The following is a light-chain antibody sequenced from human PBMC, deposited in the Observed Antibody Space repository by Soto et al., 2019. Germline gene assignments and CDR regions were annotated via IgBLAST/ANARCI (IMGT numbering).Light chain of an antibody. CDR3: QQAKTFPLT. J-gene: IGKJ4*01. V-gene: IGKV1D-12*01. Sequence: DIQMTQSPSSVSASVGDRVTITCRASQDITNWSAWYQQKPGRAPKVLIYAASSLESGVPSRFSGSRSGTEYTLTISSLQPEDFATYHCQQAKTFPLTFGGGTKVESK. CDR2: AAS. CDR1: QDITNW.